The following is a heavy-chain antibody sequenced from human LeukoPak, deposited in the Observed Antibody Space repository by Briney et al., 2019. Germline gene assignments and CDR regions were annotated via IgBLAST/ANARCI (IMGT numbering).Heavy chain of an antibody. CDR2: IYHSGGA. CDR1: GASIDSHSW. D-gene: IGHD1-14*01. V-gene: IGHV4-4*02. J-gene: IGHJ4*02. Sequence: SGTLSLTCAVSGASIDSHSWWSWVRQPPGKGLEWIGEIYHSGGANYKPSLKSRVTMSVDTSKNHFSLRLTSVTAADTAVYYCAYNRNFALDNWGQGTLVTVSS. CDR3: AYNRNFALDN.